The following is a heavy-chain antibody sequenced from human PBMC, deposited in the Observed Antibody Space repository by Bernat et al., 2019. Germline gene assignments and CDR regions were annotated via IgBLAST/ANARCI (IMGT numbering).Heavy chain of an antibody. V-gene: IGHV1-24*01. J-gene: IGHJ4*02. D-gene: IGHD3-10*01. CDR2: FDPEDGER. CDR3: ATFGGNFDY. Sequence: HVQLVQSGAEVKKPGASVKVSRKVSGDILTDLSIHWVRQAPGKGLECLGGFDPEDGERFYAQNFQGRVTMTEDTSTHTAYLELSGLRSDDTAMYYCATFGGNFDYWGQGTLVTVSS. CDR1: GDILTDLS.